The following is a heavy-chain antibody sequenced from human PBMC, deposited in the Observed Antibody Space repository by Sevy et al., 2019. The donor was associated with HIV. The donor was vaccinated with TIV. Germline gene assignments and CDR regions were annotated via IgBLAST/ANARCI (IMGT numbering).Heavy chain of an antibody. CDR2: ISSSSSTI. CDR3: ARLGTGIVGATTEGAFDI. D-gene: IGHD1-26*01. V-gene: IGHV3-48*02. CDR1: GFTFSSYS. Sequence: GGSLRLSCAASGFTFSSYSMNWVRQAPGKGLEWVSYISSSSSTIYYADSVKGRFTISRENAKDSLYLQMNSLRDEETAVYYCARLGTGIVGATTEGAFDIWGQGTMVTVSS. J-gene: IGHJ3*02.